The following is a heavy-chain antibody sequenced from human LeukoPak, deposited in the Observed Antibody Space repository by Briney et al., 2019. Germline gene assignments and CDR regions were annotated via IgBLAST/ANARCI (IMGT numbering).Heavy chain of an antibody. CDR3: AKGYSGYDVFDY. CDR2: ISSSSSYI. Sequence: GGPLPLPCAPSGFPYRSYIIAGFGRPPGRGGHGVSRISSSSSYIYYADSVKGRFTISRDNAKNSLYLQMNSLRAEDTAVYYCAKGYSGYDVFDYWGQGTLVTVSS. D-gene: IGHD5-12*01. J-gene: IGHJ4*02. CDR1: GFPYRSYI. V-gene: IGHV3-21*01.